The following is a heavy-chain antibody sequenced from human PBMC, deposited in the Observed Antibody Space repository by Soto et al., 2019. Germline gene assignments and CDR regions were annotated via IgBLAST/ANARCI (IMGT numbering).Heavy chain of an antibody. Sequence: QVQLQQWGAGLLKPSETLSLTCAVYGGSFSGYYWSWIRQPPGKGLEWIGEINHSGSTNYNPSLKSRVTISVDTSKNQFSLKLSSVTAADTAVYYCARRYCTNGVCYGPSYFDYWGQGTLVTVSS. CDR1: GGSFSGYY. V-gene: IGHV4-34*01. CDR3: ARRYCTNGVCYGPSYFDY. D-gene: IGHD2-8*01. J-gene: IGHJ4*02. CDR2: INHSGST.